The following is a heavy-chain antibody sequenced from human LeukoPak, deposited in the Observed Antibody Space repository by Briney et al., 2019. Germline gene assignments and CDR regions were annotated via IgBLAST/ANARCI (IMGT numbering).Heavy chain of an antibody. CDR1: GYSISNTYY. J-gene: IGHJ4*02. CDR3: ARNSSGNYFDY. D-gene: IGHD1-26*01. Sequence: SETLSLTCAVSGYSISNTYYWGWIRQPPGKELEWIGSIYNSGSTQYNPSLKSRVTISVDTSKNQFSLKLTSVTPADTAVYYCARNSSGNYFDYWGQETLVTVSS. V-gene: IGHV4-38-2*01. CDR2: IYNSGST.